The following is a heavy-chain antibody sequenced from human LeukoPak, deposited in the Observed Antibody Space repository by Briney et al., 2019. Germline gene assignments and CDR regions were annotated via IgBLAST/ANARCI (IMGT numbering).Heavy chain of an antibody. Sequence: SETLSLTCTVSGYSISSGYYWGWIRQPPGKGLEWIGSIYHSGSTYYNPSLKSRVTISVDTSKNQFSLKLSSVTAADTAVYYCARDQLVDYGGFDLWGRGTLVTVSS. CDR1: GYSISSGYY. V-gene: IGHV4-38-2*02. CDR3: ARDQLVDYGGFDL. D-gene: IGHD4-23*01. CDR2: IYHSGST. J-gene: IGHJ2*01.